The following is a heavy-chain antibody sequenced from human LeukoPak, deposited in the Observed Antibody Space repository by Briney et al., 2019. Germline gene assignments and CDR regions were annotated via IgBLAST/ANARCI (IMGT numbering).Heavy chain of an antibody. Sequence: GGSLRLSCATSGFTFSSYAMSWVRQAPGKGLEWVSAISGSGGSTYYADSVKGRFTISRDNSKNTLYLQMNSLRAEDTAVYYCARGGILVYYYYGMDVWAKGPRSPSPQ. CDR2: ISGSGGST. CDR3: ARGGILVYYYYGMDV. J-gene: IGHJ6*04. V-gene: IGHV3-23*01. D-gene: IGHD1-14*01. CDR1: GFTFSSYA.